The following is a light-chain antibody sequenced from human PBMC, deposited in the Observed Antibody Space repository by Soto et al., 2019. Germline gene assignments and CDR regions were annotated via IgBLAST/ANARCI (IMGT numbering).Light chain of an antibody. CDR3: QHYGSSPR. CDR2: GAS. V-gene: IGKV3-20*01. Sequence: EIVLTQSPGTLSLSPGERATLSCRASQSVTTSYLAWYQRKPGQAPRLLIYGASSRATGIPNRFSGSGCGTDFTLTISRLEPEDCAVYYCQHYGSSPRFGQGTKVEIK. CDR1: QSVTTSY. J-gene: IGKJ1*01.